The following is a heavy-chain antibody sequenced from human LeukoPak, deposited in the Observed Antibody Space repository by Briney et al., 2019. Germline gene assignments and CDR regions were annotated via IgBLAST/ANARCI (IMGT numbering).Heavy chain of an antibody. J-gene: IGHJ4*02. CDR1: GFTFSSYA. CDR2: ISGSGST. Sequence: GGSLRLSCAASGFTFSSYAMSWVRQAPGKGLEWVSAISGSGSTYYADSVKGRFTISRDNAKNSLYLQMNSLRAEDTAVYYCARGGYYYDSSGYYYYFDYWGQGTLVTVSS. D-gene: IGHD3-22*01. CDR3: ARGGYYYDSSGYYYYFDY. V-gene: IGHV3-23*01.